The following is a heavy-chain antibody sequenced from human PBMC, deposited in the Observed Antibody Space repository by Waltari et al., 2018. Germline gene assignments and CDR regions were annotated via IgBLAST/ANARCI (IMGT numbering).Heavy chain of an antibody. CDR3: TRADFWSGYLFDF. Sequence: EVQLLESGGGLVQPGGALTLACSASGFTFCIVAMHWGRQAPGKGLEWVSGISGSGDNTYYADSVKGRFAISRDNSENTVYLQMNGLRGEDTAVYYCTRADFWSGYLFDFWGQGTLVTVSS. CDR2: ISGSGDNT. CDR1: GFTFCIVA. D-gene: IGHD3-3*01. V-gene: IGHV3-23*01. J-gene: IGHJ4*02.